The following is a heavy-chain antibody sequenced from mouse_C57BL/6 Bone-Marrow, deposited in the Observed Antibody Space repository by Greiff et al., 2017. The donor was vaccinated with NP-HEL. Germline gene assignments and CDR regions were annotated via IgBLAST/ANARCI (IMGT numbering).Heavy chain of an antibody. J-gene: IGHJ4*01. CDR3: ARERGRDYYAMDY. CDR1: GYSITSGYY. Sequence: EVKLQESGPGLVKPSQSLSLTCSVTGYSITSGYYWNWIRQFPGNKLEWMGYISYDGSNNYNPSLKNRISITRDTSKNQFFLTLNSVTTEDTATYYCARERGRDYYAMDYWGQGTSVTVSS. V-gene: IGHV3-6*01. CDR2: ISYDGSN.